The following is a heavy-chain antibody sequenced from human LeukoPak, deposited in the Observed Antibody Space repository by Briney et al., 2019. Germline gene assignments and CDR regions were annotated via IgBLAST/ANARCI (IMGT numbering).Heavy chain of an antibody. CDR2: IYSGGST. J-gene: IGHJ3*02. Sequence: PGGSLRLSCAASGFTVSSNYMTWVRQAPGKGLEWVSVIYSGGSTYYADSVKGRFTISRDNSKNTLYLQMNSLRAEDTAVYYCAKILRLGDSSVYDAFDIWGQGTMVTVSS. CDR3: AKILRLGDSSVYDAFDI. V-gene: IGHV3-53*01. CDR1: GFTVSSNY. D-gene: IGHD3-22*01.